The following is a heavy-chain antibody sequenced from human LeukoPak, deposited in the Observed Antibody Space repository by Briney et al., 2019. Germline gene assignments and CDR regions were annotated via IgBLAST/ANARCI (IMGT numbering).Heavy chain of an antibody. Sequence: SETLSLTCAVYGGSFSGYYWSWIRQPPGKGLEWIGEINHSGSTNYNPSLKSRVTISVDKSKNQFSLKLSSVTAADTAVYYCARGLPVVVVPAAYYYYGMDVWGQGTTVTVSS. CDR1: GGSFSGYY. J-gene: IGHJ6*02. CDR2: INHSGST. V-gene: IGHV4-34*01. CDR3: ARGLPVVVVPAAYYYYGMDV. D-gene: IGHD2-2*01.